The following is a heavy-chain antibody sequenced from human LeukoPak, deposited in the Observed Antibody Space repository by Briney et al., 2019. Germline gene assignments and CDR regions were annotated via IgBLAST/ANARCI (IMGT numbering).Heavy chain of an antibody. Sequence: GSLRLSCVVSGFTFSNAWMSWIRQPPGKGLEWIGNIYNSGNTNYNPSLKSRVTISVDTSKNQFSLKLNSVTAADTAVYYCARESGSYLWRSWLNPWGQGTLVTVSS. CDR3: ARESGSYLWRSWLNP. V-gene: IGHV4-59*01. J-gene: IGHJ5*02. CDR1: GFTFSNAW. CDR2: IYNSGNT. D-gene: IGHD3-16*01.